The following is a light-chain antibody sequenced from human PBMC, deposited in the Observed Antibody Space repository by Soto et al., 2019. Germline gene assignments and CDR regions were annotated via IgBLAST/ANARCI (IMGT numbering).Light chain of an antibody. CDR2: KAS. CDR3: QQSYSTPQYT. Sequence: IQMTQSPSTLSASVGDRVTFTCRASQSISTWLAWYQQKPGKAPKLLIYKASTLEVGVPSRFSGSGSGTEFTLTISTLQPSDFATYYCQQSYSTPQYTFGQGTKLEI. V-gene: IGKV1-5*03. J-gene: IGKJ2*01. CDR1: QSISTW.